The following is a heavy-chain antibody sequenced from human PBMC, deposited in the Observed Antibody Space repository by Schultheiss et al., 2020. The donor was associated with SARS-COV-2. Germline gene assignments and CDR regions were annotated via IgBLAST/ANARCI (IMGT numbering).Heavy chain of an antibody. CDR2: IYYSGST. D-gene: IGHD3-22*01. CDR1: GGSISSGGYY. V-gene: IGHV4-31*03. Sequence: SETLSLTCTVSGGSISSGGYYWSWIRQHPGKGLEWIGYIYYSGSTNYNPSLKSRVTISADTSKNHFSLRLRSVTAADTAVYYCARGSYYFDSSDYPAFDIWGQGTMVTVSS. CDR3: ARGSYYFDSSDYPAFDI. J-gene: IGHJ3*02.